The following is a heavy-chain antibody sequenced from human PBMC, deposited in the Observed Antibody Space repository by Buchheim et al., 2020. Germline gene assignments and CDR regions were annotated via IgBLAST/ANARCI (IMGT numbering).Heavy chain of an antibody. Sequence: QVQLVESGGGVVQPGRSLRLSCAASGFTFSSYGMHWVRQAPGKGLEWVAVISYDGSNKYYADSVKGRFTISRDNSKNTLYLQMNSLRAEDTAVYYCAKAFRKQWLADKAPPEHRDDYWGQGTL. CDR1: GFTFSSYG. CDR2: ISYDGSNK. D-gene: IGHD6-19*01. V-gene: IGHV3-30*18. CDR3: AKAFRKQWLADKAPPEHRDDY. J-gene: IGHJ4*02.